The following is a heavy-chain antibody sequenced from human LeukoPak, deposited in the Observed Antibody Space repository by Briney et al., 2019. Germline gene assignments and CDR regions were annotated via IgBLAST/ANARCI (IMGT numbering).Heavy chain of an antibody. J-gene: IGHJ3*02. CDR3: ARNILFAFDI. V-gene: IGHV3-30*03. CDR2: ISYDGSNK. CDR1: GFTFSSYG. Sequence: GGSLRLSCAASGFTFSSYGMHWVRQAPGKGLEWVAVISYDGSNKYYADSVKGRFTISRDNSKNTLYLQMNSLRAEDTAVYYCARNILFAFDIWGQGTMVTVSS.